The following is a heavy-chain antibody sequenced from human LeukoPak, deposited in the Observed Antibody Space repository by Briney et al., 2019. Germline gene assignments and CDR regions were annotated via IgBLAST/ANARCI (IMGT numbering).Heavy chain of an antibody. CDR2: IYLSGTT. Sequence: SETLSLTCTVSGGSISSSSYYWGWIRQPPGKGLEWIGSIYLSGTTYYNPSLKSRVTISVDTSKNQFSLKLSSVTAADTAVYYCARQRWVTGPADYWGQGTLVTVSS. CDR1: GGSISSSSYY. J-gene: IGHJ4*02. D-gene: IGHD2-21*02. V-gene: IGHV4-39*01. CDR3: ARQRWVTGPADY.